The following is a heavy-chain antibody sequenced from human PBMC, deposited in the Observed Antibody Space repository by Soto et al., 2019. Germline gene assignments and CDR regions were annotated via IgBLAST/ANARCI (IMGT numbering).Heavy chain of an antibody. Sequence: SETLSLTCAVYVGSFSGYYWSWIREPPGKGLEWIGEINHSGSTNYNPSLKSRVTISVDTSKNQFSLRLSSVTAADTAVYYCARRKGGSYYYYYGMDVWGQGTTVTVSS. J-gene: IGHJ6*02. CDR1: VGSFSGYY. CDR2: INHSGST. D-gene: IGHD2-15*01. V-gene: IGHV4-34*01. CDR3: ARRKGGSYYYYYGMDV.